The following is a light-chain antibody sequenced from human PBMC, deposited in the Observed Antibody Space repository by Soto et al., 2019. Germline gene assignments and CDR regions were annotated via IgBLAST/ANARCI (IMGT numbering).Light chain of an antibody. CDR3: TSWTTSTTMI. CDR1: RSDIGAYNF. Sequence: QSALTQPASVSGSPGQSITITCTGTRSDIGAYNFVSWYQQHPGEVPKLMLYDVSIRPSGVSNRFSGSKSGNTASLTISGLQAEDEADSYCTSWTTSTTMIFGGGTKVT. CDR2: DVS. J-gene: IGLJ2*01. V-gene: IGLV2-14*03.